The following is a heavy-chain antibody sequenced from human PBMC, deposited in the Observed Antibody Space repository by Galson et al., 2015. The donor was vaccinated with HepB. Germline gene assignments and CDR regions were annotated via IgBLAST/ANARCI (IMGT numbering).Heavy chain of an antibody. Sequence: SVKVSCKASGYTFNKYGISWVRQAPGQGLEWMGWISTERGNTKHAQNFQGRVTMTTETSTNTAYMELRSLRPADTAVYYCARDVDWALDYWGQGTLVTVSS. CDR3: ARDVDWALDY. CDR1: GYTFNKYG. D-gene: IGHD3-9*01. J-gene: IGHJ4*02. CDR2: ISTERGNT. V-gene: IGHV1-18*01.